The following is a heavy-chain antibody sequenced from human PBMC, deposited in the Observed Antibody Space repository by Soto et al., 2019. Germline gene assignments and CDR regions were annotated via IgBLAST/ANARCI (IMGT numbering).Heavy chain of an antibody. V-gene: IGHV5-51*01. Sequence: GESLKISCKGSGYSFTNSWIGWVRQMPGKGLEWMGIIHPGDSDTRYSPSFQGQVTISADKSINTAYLQWRSLKASDTAIYYCARPHGLTTVVTPAAFDIWGQGTMVTVSS. J-gene: IGHJ3*02. CDR2: IHPGDSDT. CDR3: ARPHGLTTVVTPAAFDI. D-gene: IGHD4-17*01. CDR1: GYSFTNSW.